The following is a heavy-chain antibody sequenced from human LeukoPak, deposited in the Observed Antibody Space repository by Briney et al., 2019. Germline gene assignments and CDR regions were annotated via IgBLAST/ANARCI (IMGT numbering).Heavy chain of an antibody. Sequence: SETLSLTCAVYGGSFSGYYWTWIRQPPGKGLEWIGEINHSGNTNYNPSLKNRLTMSVDTSKNQFSLSLSSVTAADTAVYYCARGSDIERTHYYYMDVWGKGTTVTVSS. D-gene: IGHD2-15*01. CDR2: INHSGNT. CDR3: ARGSDIERTHYYYMDV. J-gene: IGHJ6*03. CDR1: GGSFSGYY. V-gene: IGHV4-34*01.